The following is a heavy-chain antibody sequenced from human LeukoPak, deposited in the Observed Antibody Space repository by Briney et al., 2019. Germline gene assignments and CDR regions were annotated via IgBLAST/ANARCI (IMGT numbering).Heavy chain of an antibody. Sequence: GASVKVSCTASGYTFINYDINWVRQAPGQGLEWIGWLNPNSGNRGFARKFQDRVTLTRDTSISTAYMDLYSLTSEDTAVYYCARGNMSRFGGVYWGHGSLVTVSS. D-gene: IGHD3-16*01. CDR2: LNPNSGNR. J-gene: IGHJ4*01. CDR1: GYTFINYD. V-gene: IGHV1-8*01. CDR3: ARGNMSRFGGVY.